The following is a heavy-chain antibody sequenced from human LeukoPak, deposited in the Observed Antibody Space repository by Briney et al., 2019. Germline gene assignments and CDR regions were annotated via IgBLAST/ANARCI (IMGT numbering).Heavy chain of an antibody. V-gene: IGHV3-48*03. CDR3: AREDSSSSGVGYYYYMDV. CDR2: ISSSGSTI. J-gene: IGHJ6*03. D-gene: IGHD6-6*01. Sequence: GGSLRLSCAASGFTFSSYEMNWVRQAPGKGLEWVSYISSSGSTIYYADSVKGRLTISRDNAKNSLYVQMNSLRADDTAVYYCAREDSSSSGVGYYYYMDVWGKGTTVTVSS. CDR1: GFTFSSYE.